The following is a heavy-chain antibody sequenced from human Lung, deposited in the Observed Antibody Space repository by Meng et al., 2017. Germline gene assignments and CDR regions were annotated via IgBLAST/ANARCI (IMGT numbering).Heavy chain of an antibody. CDR1: GFTFSSYG. D-gene: IGHD6-13*01. Sequence: VQLVESGGGVVQPGRCLRLSCAASGFTFSSYGMHWVRQAPGKGLEWVAVISYDGSNKYYADSVKGRFTISRDNSKNTLYLQMNSLRAEDTAVYYCAKDLSKQQQLGELDYWGQGTLVTVSS. CDR3: AKDLSKQQQLGELDY. CDR2: ISYDGSNK. V-gene: IGHV3-30*18. J-gene: IGHJ4*02.